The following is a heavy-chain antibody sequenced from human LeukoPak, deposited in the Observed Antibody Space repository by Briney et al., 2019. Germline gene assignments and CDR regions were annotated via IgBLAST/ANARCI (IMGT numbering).Heavy chain of an antibody. J-gene: IGHJ4*02. CDR2: IYYSGST. CDR1: GGSISSSSYY. V-gene: IGHV4-39*07. Sequence: KPSETLSLTCTVSGGSISSSSYYWGWIRQPPGKGLEWIGSIYYSGSTYYNPSLKSRVTISVDTSKNQFSLKLSSVTAADTAVYYCARGSITIFGVVTPPDYWGQGSLVTVSS. D-gene: IGHD3-3*01. CDR3: ARGSITIFGVVTPPDY.